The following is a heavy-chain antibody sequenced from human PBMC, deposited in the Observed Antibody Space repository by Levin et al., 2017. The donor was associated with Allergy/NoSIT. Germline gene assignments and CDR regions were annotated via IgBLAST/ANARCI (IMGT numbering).Heavy chain of an antibody. CDR2: IYWDDDK. V-gene: IGHV2-5*02. D-gene: IGHD6-13*01. J-gene: IGHJ4*02. CDR3: AHRGNIAAAGASRPFDY. Sequence: SGPTLVKPTQTLTLTCTFSGFSLSTSGVGVGWIRPPPGKALEWLALIYWDDDKRYSPSLKSRLTITKDTSKNQVVLTMTNMDPVDTATYYWAHRGNIAAAGASRPFDYWGQGTLVTVSS. CDR1: GFSLSTSGVG.